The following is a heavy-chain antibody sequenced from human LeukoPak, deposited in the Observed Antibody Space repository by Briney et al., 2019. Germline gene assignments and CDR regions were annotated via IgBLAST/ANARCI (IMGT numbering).Heavy chain of an antibody. CDR1: GFTFSSYA. V-gene: IGHV3-23*01. D-gene: IGHD3-16*01. CDR2: ISGSGGSA. J-gene: IGHJ4*02. CDR3: ARRRSGGSYDY. Sequence: GGSLRLSCAASGFTFSSYAMSWVRQAPGKGLEWVSGISGSGGSAYYADSVKGRFTIPRDNSKNTLDLQMNSLRAEDTAVYYCARRRSGGSYDYWGQGTLVTVSS.